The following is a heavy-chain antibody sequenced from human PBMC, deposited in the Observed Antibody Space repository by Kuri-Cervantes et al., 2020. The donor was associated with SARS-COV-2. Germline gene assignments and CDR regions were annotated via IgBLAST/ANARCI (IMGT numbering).Heavy chain of an antibody. CDR3: ARVVTYYDFWSGYYTNAFDI. CDR2: MNPNSGNT. V-gene: IGHV1-8*03. Sequence: ASVKVSCKASGYTFTSYGISWVRQAPGQGLEWMGWMNPNSGNTGYAQKFQGRVTITRNTSISTAYMELSSLRSEDTAVYYCARVVTYYDFWSGYYTNAFDIWGQGTMVTVSS. CDR1: GYTFTSYG. J-gene: IGHJ3*02. D-gene: IGHD3-3*01.